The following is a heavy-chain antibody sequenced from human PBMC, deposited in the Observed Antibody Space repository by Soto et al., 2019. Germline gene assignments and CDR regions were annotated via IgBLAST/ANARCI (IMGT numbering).Heavy chain of an antibody. V-gene: IGHV3-74*01. CDR1: GFTFSSYW. CDR3: ARDRYYDFWSGLYYYYGMDV. D-gene: IGHD3-3*01. J-gene: IGHJ6*02. CDR2: INSDGSST. Sequence: LRLSCAASGFTFSSYWMHWVRQAPGKGLVWVSRINSDGSSTSYADSVKGRFTISRDNAKNTLYLQMNSLRAEDTAVYYCARDRYYDFWSGLYYYYGMDVWGQGTTVTVSS.